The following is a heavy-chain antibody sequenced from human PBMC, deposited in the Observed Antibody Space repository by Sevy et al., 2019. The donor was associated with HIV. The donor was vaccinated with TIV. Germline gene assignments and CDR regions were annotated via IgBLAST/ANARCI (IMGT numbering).Heavy chain of an antibody. V-gene: IGHV4-38-2*02. D-gene: IGHD3-10*01. CDR2: IYDGGST. CDR1: GFPISSDYY. Sequence: LSETLSLTCTVSGFPISSDYYWGWIRQPPGKGLEWIGSIYDGGSTYYNPSLKSRVTISIDTSKNQFSLKLSSVTAADTAVYYCARDYYGSGSYYEFVYWGQRTLVTVSS. CDR3: ARDYYGSGSYYEFVY. J-gene: IGHJ4*02.